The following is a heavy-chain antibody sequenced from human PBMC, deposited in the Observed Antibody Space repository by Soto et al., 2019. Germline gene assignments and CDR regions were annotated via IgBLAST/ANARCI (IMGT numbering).Heavy chain of an antibody. Sequence: WTWIRQSPGKGLEWIGYVFHSGSVLYNPSLKSRLNISVGTSKNQFSLRLSSVTAADTAVYFCAREDDGGDRDYYGLDVWGQGTTVTVSS. V-gene: IGHV4-30-4*08. CDR2: VFHSGSV. J-gene: IGHJ6*02. CDR3: AREDDGGDRDYYGLDV. D-gene: IGHD2-21*02.